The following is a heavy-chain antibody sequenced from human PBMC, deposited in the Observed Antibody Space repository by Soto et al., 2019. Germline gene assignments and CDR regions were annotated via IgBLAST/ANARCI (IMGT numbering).Heavy chain of an antibody. Sequence: GGSLRLSCAASGFTFSKYWMHWVRQAPGKGLVWVSRIYSDGRGPMYADSVKGRFTISRDNAKSTLYLQMNSLRAEDTAVYYCATLNSFGSDYWGRGTLVTVSS. D-gene: IGHD5-18*01. J-gene: IGHJ4*02. V-gene: IGHV3-74*03. CDR3: ATLNSFGSDY. CDR2: IYSDGRGP. CDR1: GFTFSKYW.